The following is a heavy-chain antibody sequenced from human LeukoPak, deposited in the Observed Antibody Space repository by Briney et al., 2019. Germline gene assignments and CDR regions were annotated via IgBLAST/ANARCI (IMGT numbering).Heavy chain of an antibody. J-gene: IGHJ4*02. Sequence: GRSLRLSCAASGFTFSSYGMHWVRQAPGKGLEWVAVIWYDGSNKYYADSVKGRFTISRDNSKNTPYLQMNSLRAEDTAVYYCARPAVAGIYYFDYWGQGTLVTVSS. CDR3: ARPAVAGIYYFDY. CDR2: IWYDGSNK. CDR1: GFTFSSYG. D-gene: IGHD6-19*01. V-gene: IGHV3-33*01.